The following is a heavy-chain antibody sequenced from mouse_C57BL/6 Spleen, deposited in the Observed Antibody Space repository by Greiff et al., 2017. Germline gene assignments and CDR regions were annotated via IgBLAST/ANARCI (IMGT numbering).Heavy chain of an antibody. D-gene: IGHD3-2*02. CDR3: ARRDSQAWAMDY. CDR2: IYPGDGDT. J-gene: IGHJ4*01. CDR1: GYAFSSSW. V-gene: IGHV1-82*01. Sequence: QVQLQQSGPELVKPGASVKISCKASGYAFSSSWMNWVKQRPGKGLEGIGRIYPGDGDTNYNGKFKGKATLTADKSSSTASMQLSSLTSEDSAVYVCARRDSQAWAMDYWGQGTSVTVSS.